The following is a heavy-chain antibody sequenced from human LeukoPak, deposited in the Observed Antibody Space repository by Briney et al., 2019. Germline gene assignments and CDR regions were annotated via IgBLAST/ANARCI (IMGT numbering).Heavy chain of an antibody. CDR2: INHSGST. CDR3: ATIQDTAMVEFDY. Sequence: SGTLSLTCAVYGGSFSGYYWSWIRQPPGKGLEWIGEINHSGSTNYNPSLKSRVTISVDTSKNQFSLKLSSVTAADTAVYYCATIQDTAMVEFDYWGQGTLVTVSS. CDR1: GGSFSGYY. V-gene: IGHV4-34*01. J-gene: IGHJ4*02. D-gene: IGHD5-18*01.